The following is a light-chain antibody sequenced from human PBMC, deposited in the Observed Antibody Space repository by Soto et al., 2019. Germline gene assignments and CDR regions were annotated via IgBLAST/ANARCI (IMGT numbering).Light chain of an antibody. Sequence: EIVLTQSPGTLSWSPGERATLSFRASQSVSSNYLAWYQQKPGQAPRLLIYGASSRADGIPDRFSGSGSGTDFTLTINILEPEDFAVYYCQQYATSARLSFGPGTKVDI. CDR1: QSVSSNY. V-gene: IGKV3-20*01. CDR3: QQYATSARLS. CDR2: GAS. J-gene: IGKJ3*01.